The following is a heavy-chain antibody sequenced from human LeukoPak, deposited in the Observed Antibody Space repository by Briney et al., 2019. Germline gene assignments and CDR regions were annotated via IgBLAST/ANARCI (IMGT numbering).Heavy chain of an antibody. CDR3: AKDRDSSWYSGCFDY. J-gene: IGHJ4*02. Sequence: PGGSLRLSCAASGLTFTSYGMHWVRQAPGKGLEWVAVISYDGTYKYYAGSVKGRFTISRDDSKNTLYLQTNSPRAEDTAVYHCAKDRDSSWYSGCFDYWGQGTLVTVSS. CDR2: ISYDGTYK. V-gene: IGHV3-30*18. D-gene: IGHD6-13*01. CDR1: GLTFTSYG.